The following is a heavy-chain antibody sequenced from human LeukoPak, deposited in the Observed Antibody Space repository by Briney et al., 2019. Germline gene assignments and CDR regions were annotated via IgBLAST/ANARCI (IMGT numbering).Heavy chain of an antibody. CDR1: GFTFSSYS. D-gene: IGHD6-13*01. J-gene: IGHJ6*03. Sequence: GGSLRLSCAACGFTFSSYSMNWVRQAPGKGLEWVSYISSSSSTIYYADSVKGRFTISRDNAKNSLYLQMNSLRAEDTAVYYCARGTTAAGRSMDVWGKGTTVTVSS. CDR2: ISSSSSTI. V-gene: IGHV3-48*01. CDR3: ARGTTAAGRSMDV.